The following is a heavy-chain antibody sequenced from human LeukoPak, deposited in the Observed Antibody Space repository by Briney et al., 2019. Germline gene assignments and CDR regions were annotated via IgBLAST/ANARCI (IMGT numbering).Heavy chain of an antibody. V-gene: IGHV1-18*01. Sequence: GASVKVSCKASGDTFTSYGMSWVRQAPGQGLEWMGWIGAYNGNTNYAQKLQGRVTRTTDTSTSTAYMELRSLRSDDTAVYYCAREAHYYDSSGYYILRGFDPWGQGTLVTVSS. CDR2: IGAYNGNT. CDR1: GDTFTSYG. J-gene: IGHJ5*02. CDR3: AREAHYYDSSGYYILRGFDP. D-gene: IGHD3-22*01.